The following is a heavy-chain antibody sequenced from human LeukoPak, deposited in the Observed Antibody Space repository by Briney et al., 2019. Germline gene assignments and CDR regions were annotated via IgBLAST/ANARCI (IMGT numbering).Heavy chain of an antibody. Sequence: SETLSHTCTVSGGSISSHYWSWIRQPPGKGLEWIGYIYYSGSTNYNPSLKSRVTISVDTSKNQFSLKLSSVTAADTAVYYCARGITRNWFDPWGQGTLVTVSS. V-gene: IGHV4-59*11. CDR3: ARGITRNWFDP. D-gene: IGHD3-3*01. CDR2: IYYSGST. CDR1: GGSISSHY. J-gene: IGHJ5*02.